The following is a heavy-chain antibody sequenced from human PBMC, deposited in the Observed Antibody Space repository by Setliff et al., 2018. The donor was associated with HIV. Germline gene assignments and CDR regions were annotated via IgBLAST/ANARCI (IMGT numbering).Heavy chain of an antibody. CDR1: GFTFSNAW. V-gene: IGHV3-15*01. Sequence: GGSLRLSCAASGFTFSNAWMSWVRQAPGKGLEWVGRIKSKTEGGTTDYAAPVKGRFTISRDDSKNTAYLQMDSLKTEDTAVYYCTRHSTDPWSLLDYWGQGTLVTVSS. CDR3: TRHSTDPWSLLDY. CDR2: IKSKTEGGTT. J-gene: IGHJ4*02. D-gene: IGHD4-4*01.